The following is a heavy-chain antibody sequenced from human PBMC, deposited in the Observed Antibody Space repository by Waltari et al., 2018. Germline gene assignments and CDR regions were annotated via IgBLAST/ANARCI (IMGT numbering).Heavy chain of an antibody. D-gene: IGHD5-12*01. J-gene: IGHJ2*01. CDR1: GFTVGSNY. V-gene: IGHV3-66*02. Sequence: EVQLVESGGGLVQPGGSLRLSGAASGFTVGSNYMSWVSPAPGTGLEWVSVIYSGGSTYYTDSVKGRFTISRDNSKNTLYLQMNSLRAEDTAVYYCARAGGEMATIYWYFDLWGRGTLVTVSS. CDR3: ARAGGEMATIYWYFDL. CDR2: IYSGGST.